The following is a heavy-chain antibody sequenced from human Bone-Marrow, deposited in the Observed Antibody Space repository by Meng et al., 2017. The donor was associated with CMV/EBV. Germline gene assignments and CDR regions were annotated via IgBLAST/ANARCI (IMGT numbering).Heavy chain of an antibody. CDR1: GYTFTSYY. D-gene: IGHD5-24*01. CDR2: INPSGGST. J-gene: IGHJ4*02. CDR3: ARDRDGYNFALDY. Sequence: ASVKVSCKASGYTFTSYYMHWVRQAPGQGLEWMGIINPSGGSTSYAQKFQGRVTMTRDTSIITAYMELSRLRSDDTAVYYCARDRDGYNFALDYWGQGTLVTVSS. V-gene: IGHV1-46*01.